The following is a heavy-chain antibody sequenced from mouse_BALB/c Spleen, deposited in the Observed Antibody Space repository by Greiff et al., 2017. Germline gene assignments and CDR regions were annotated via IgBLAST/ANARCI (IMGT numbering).Heavy chain of an antibody. J-gene: IGHJ4*01. V-gene: IGHV5-12-1*01. D-gene: IGHD1-1*01. CDR2: ISSGGGST. CDR1: GFAFSSSD. CDR3: ARPPYGSSLPYYYAMDY. Sequence: EVQLVESGGGLVKPGGSLKLSCAASGFAFSSSDMSWVRQTPEKRLEWVAYISSGGGSTYYPDTVKGRFTISRDNAKNTLYLQMSSLKSEDTAMYYCARPPYGSSLPYYYAMDYWGQGTSVTVSS.